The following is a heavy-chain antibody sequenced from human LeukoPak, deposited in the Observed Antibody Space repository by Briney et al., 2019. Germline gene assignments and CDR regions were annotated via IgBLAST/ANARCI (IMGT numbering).Heavy chain of an antibody. J-gene: IGHJ4*02. D-gene: IGHD3-22*01. V-gene: IGHV4-39*01. Sequence: PSETLSLTCTVSGGSISSSSYYWGWIRQPPEKGLEWIGSIYYSGCTYYNPSLKSRVTISVDTSKNQFSLKLSSVTAADTAVYYCARHGDYYDSSGFDYWGQGSLVTVSS. CDR3: ARHGDYYDSSGFDY. CDR2: IYYSGCT. CDR1: GGSISSSSYY.